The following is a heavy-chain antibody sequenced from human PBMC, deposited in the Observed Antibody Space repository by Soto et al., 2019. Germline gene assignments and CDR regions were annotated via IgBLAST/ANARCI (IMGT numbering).Heavy chain of an antibody. J-gene: IGHJ4*02. CDR2: ISAYNGNT. Sequence: QVQLVQSGAEVKKPGASVKVSCKASGYTFTSYGISWVRQAPGQGLEWMGWISAYNGNTNYAQKLQGRVTMTTDTSTSTAYMELRSLRSDDTAVYYCARVRSNKQPLVTGVRFYYFDYWGQGTLVTVSS. CDR3: ARVRSNKQPLVTGVRFYYFDY. D-gene: IGHD6-13*01. CDR1: GYTFTSYG. V-gene: IGHV1-18*01.